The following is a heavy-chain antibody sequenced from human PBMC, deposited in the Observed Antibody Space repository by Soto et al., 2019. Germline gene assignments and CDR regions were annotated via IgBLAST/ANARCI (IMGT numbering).Heavy chain of an antibody. CDR3: ATPGVTTNYYSYGMDV. D-gene: IGHD4-17*01. Sequence: QVQLVQSGAEVKKPGASVKVSCKASGYTFTSYYMHWVRQAPGQGLEWMGIINPSGGSTSYAQKFQGRVTMTRDTSTSTVYMELSSLRSEDTAVYYCATPGVTTNYYSYGMDVWGQGTTVTVSS. J-gene: IGHJ6*02. CDR2: INPSGGST. V-gene: IGHV1-46*03. CDR1: GYTFTSYY.